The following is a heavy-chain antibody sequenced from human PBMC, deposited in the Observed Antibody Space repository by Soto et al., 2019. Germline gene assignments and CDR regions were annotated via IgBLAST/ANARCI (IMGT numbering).Heavy chain of an antibody. CDR1: GGTFSSYA. J-gene: IGHJ4*02. Sequence: QVQLVQSGAEVKKPGSSVKVSCKASGGTFSSYAISWVRQAPGQGLEWMGGIIPIFGTANYAQKFQGRVTSTADESTSTAYMELSSLRSEDTAVYYCAGESRYCSGGSCYFLPGIDYWGRGTLVTVSS. CDR3: AGESRYCSGGSCYFLPGIDY. D-gene: IGHD2-15*01. V-gene: IGHV1-69*12. CDR2: IIPIFGTA.